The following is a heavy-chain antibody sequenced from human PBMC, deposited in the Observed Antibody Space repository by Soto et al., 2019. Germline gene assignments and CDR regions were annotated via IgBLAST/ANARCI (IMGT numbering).Heavy chain of an antibody. J-gene: IGHJ5*02. Sequence: QVQLVQSGAEVKKPGSSVKVSCKSSGGTFSSYSISWVRQAPGQGLEWMGGITPLFGITSYAQKFQGRLKVTRNEPKSAANREGRSLRSEDRVIFSWARGPEHIDRGGRFAPWGKGPL. CDR3: ARGPEHIDRGGRFAP. V-gene: IGHV1-69*01. CDR1: GGTFSSYS. CDR2: ITPLFGIT. D-gene: IGHD2-21*01.